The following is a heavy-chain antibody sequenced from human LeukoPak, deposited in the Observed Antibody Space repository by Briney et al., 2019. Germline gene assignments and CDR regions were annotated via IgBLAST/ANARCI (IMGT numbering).Heavy chain of an antibody. Sequence: PSETLSLTCTVSGGSISSSSYYWGWIRQPPGKGLEWIGSIYYSGSTYYNPSLKSRVTISVDTSKNQFSLKLSSVTAADTAVYYCARERWDSSGLDYWGQGTLVTVSS. CDR1: GGSISSSSYY. D-gene: IGHD3-22*01. V-gene: IGHV4-39*02. CDR2: IYYSGST. J-gene: IGHJ4*02. CDR3: ARERWDSSGLDY.